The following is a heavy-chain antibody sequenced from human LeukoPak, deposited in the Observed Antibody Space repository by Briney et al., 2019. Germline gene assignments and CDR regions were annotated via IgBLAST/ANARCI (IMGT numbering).Heavy chain of an antibody. J-gene: IGHJ5*02. CDR2: ISYDGSNK. CDR1: GFTFSSYG. V-gene: IGHV3-30*18. CDR3: AKDEGNGDYLNWFDP. D-gene: IGHD4-17*01. Sequence: GGSLRLSCAASGFTFSSYGMHWVRQAAGKGLEWVAVISYDGSNKYYADSVKGRFTISRDNSKNTLYLQMNSLRAEDTAVYYCAKDEGNGDYLNWFDPWGQGTLVTVSS.